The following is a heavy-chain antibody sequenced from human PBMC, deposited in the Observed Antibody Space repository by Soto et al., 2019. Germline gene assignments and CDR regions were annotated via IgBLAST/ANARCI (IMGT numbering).Heavy chain of an antibody. CDR1: GGTFSSYA. CDR3: ASNSLIVVVVAATVYFDY. CDR2: IIPIFGTA. V-gene: IGHV1-69*01. Sequence: QVQLVQSGAEVKKPGSSVKVSCKASGGTFSSYAISWVRQAPGQGLEWMGGIIPIFGTANYAQKFQGRVTITGDESTSTAYMELSSLRSEDTAVYYCASNSLIVVVVAATVYFDYWGQGTLVTVSS. D-gene: IGHD2-15*01. J-gene: IGHJ4*02.